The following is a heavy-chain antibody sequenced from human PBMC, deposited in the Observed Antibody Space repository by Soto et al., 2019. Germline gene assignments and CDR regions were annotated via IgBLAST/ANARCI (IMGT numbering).Heavy chain of an antibody. J-gene: IGHJ6*04. CDR3: ARSDLRIPWDV. Sequence: QVQLQESGPGLVKPSETLSLTCTVSGGSISSYYWSWILQPPGKGLEWIGYIYYSGSTNYNPSRKSRVTISVDTSKNQFSLKLSSVTAADTAVYYCARSDLRIPWDVWGKGTTVTVSS. CDR1: GGSISSYY. D-gene: IGHD2-2*02. V-gene: IGHV4-59*08. CDR2: IYYSGST.